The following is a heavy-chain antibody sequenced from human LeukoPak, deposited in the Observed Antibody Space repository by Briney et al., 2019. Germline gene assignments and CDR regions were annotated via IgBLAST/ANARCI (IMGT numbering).Heavy chain of an antibody. Sequence: NPSQTLSLTCTVSGGSISSGNYYWSWIRQPPGKGLEWIGYIYYSGSTYYNPSLKSRVTISVDTSKNQFSLKLSSVTAADTAVYYCARVDSLGQWLSTNFDYWGQGTLVTVSS. CDR1: GGSISSGNYY. J-gene: IGHJ4*02. D-gene: IGHD6-19*01. V-gene: IGHV4-30-4*08. CDR2: IYYSGST. CDR3: ARVDSLGQWLSTNFDY.